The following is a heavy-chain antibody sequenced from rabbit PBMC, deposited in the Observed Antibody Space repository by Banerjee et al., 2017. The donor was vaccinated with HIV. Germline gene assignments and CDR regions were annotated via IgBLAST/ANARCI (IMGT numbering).Heavy chain of an antibody. D-gene: IGHD7-1*01. CDR3: ARWGTGYTDYYL. V-gene: IGHV1S40*01. J-gene: IGHJ4*01. CDR2: IYTGSGST. Sequence: QSLEESGGGLVQPEGSLTLTCTASGFSFSSSYYMCWVRQAPGKGLEWIGCIYTGSGSTDYASWVNGRFTISSDNAQNTVDLQMNSLTAADTATYFCARWGTGYTDYYLWGPGTLVTV. CDR1: GFSFSSSYY.